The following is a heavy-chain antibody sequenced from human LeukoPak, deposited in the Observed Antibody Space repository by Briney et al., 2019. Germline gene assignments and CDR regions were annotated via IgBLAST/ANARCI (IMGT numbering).Heavy chain of an antibody. CDR1: GGSISSGGYY. V-gene: IGHV4-31*03. CDR3: ARGPMVRGVIISGKFDY. Sequence: TLSLTCTVSGGSISSGGYYWSWIRQHPGKGLEWIGYIYYSGSTYYNPSLKSRVTISVDTSKNQFSLKLSSVTAADTAVYYCARGPMVRGVIISGKFDYWGQGTLVTVSS. J-gene: IGHJ4*02. CDR2: IYYSGST. D-gene: IGHD3-10*01.